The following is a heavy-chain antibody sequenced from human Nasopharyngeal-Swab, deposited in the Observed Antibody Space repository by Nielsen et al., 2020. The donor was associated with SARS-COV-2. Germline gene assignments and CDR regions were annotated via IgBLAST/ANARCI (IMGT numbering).Heavy chain of an antibody. CDR3: TTDYYFDY. CDR1: GFIFSASA. J-gene: IGHJ4*02. V-gene: IGHV3-73*01. CDR2: IGDKDHNYAT. Sequence: GDSLKISCAASGFIFSASAMHWVRQAPGNGLEWLGRIGDKDHNYATTYGAAVKGRFTISRDDSKNTAFLQMDSLKTEDTALYYCTTDYYFDYWGQGTLVTVSS.